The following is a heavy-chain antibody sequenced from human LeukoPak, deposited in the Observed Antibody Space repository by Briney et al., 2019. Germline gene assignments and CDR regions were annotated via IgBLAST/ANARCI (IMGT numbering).Heavy chain of an antibody. D-gene: IGHD1-26*01. Sequence: GGSLRLSCAASGFTFSSYSMNWVRPAPGKGLEWVSSISSSSSYIYYAGSVKGRFTISRDNAKNSLYLQMNSLRAEDTAVYYCARGILVGATITWGQGTLVTVSS. V-gene: IGHV3-21*01. CDR3: ARGILVGATIT. CDR2: ISSSSSYI. CDR1: GFTFSSYS. J-gene: IGHJ5*02.